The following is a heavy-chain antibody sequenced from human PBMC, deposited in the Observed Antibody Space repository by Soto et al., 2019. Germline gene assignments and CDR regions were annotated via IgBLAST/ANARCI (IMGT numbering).Heavy chain of an antibody. CDR2: IYPGDSDT. Sequence: GESLKISCKGSGYSFTSYWIGWVRQMPGKGLEWMGIIYPGDSDTRYSPSFQGQVTISADKSISTAYLQWSSLKASDTAMYYCARQDDILTGYMGNWFDPWGQGTLVTVSS. J-gene: IGHJ5*02. D-gene: IGHD3-9*01. CDR3: ARQDDILTGYMGNWFDP. V-gene: IGHV5-51*01. CDR1: GYSFTSYW.